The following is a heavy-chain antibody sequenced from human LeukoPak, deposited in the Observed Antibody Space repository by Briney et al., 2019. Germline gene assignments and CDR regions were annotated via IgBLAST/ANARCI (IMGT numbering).Heavy chain of an antibody. CDR1: GGSISSGGYY. D-gene: IGHD2-8*01. V-gene: IGHV4-31*03. Sequence: PSETLSLTCTVSGGSISSGGYYWSWIRQYPGKGLEWIGYIYYSGSTYYNPSLKSRVTISVDTSKNQFSLKLRSVTSADTAVYYCARMVWAVNLYFDLWGRGTLVTVSS. CDR2: IYYSGST. CDR3: ARMVWAVNLYFDL. J-gene: IGHJ2*01.